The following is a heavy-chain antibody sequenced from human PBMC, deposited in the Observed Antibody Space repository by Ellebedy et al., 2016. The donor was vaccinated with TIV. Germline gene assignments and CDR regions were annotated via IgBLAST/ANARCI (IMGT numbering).Heavy chain of an antibody. CDR2: ISVYNLKT. CDR3: ARGAWDFYYYMDV. CDR1: GYSFTTYG. J-gene: IGHJ6*03. Sequence: AASVKVSCKASGYSFTTYGIGWVRQAPGQGLEWMGWISVYNLKTDYPQKFQGRGTVTADTSTDTAYMELRSLRPDDTAVYYCARGAWDFYYYMDVWGKGTTVTVSS. V-gene: IGHV1-18*01.